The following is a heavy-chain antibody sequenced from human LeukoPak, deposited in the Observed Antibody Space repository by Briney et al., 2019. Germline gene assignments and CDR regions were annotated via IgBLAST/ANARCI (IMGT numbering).Heavy chain of an antibody. Sequence: SQTLSLTCTVSGGSINSGDYCWSWIRQTPGKGLEWIGYIYYTGSTYYNPSLKSRVIITIDTSKNQFSLKLTSVTAADTAVYYCARMKKYIAHGDSNWFDPWGQGTLVTVSS. CDR1: GGSINSGDYC. D-gene: IGHD3-10*01. CDR3: ARMKKYIAHGDSNWFDP. V-gene: IGHV4-30-4*01. J-gene: IGHJ5*02. CDR2: IYYTGST.